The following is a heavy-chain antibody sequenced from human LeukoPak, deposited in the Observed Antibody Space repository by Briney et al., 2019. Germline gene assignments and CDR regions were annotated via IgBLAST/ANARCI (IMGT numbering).Heavy chain of an antibody. CDR1: GYTFTGYY. J-gene: IGHJ4*02. V-gene: IGHV1-2*02. D-gene: IGHD3-22*01. CDR3: ARLTTRGLYYFDY. CDR2: INPNSGGT. Sequence: ASVKVSCKASGYTFTGYYMHWVRQAPGQGLEWMGCINPNSGGTNYAQKFQGRVTMTRDTSISTAYMELSRLRSDDTAVYYCARLTTRGLYYFDYWGQGTLVTVSS.